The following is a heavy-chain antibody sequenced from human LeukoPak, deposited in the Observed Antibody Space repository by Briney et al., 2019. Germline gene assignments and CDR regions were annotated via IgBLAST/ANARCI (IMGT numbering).Heavy chain of an antibody. D-gene: IGHD2-8*01. CDR3: AREAIVPDL. Sequence: GGSLRLSCAASGFTFSTYWMHWVRQAPGKGLVWVSRVNGDGSSTNYADSVKGRFTISRDNAKNTLYLQMNSLRAEDTAVYYCAREAIVPDLWGQGTLVTVSS. J-gene: IGHJ4*02. CDR2: VNGDGSST. CDR1: GFTFSTYW. V-gene: IGHV3-74*01.